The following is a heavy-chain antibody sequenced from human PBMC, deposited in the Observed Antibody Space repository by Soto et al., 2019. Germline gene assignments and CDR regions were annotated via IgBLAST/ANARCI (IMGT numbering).Heavy chain of an antibody. J-gene: IGHJ6*02. Sequence: LSLTCTVSGGSISSSSFYWAWVRQSPAKGLEWIASIFSSGYTYYNPSLKSRVSISVDKSKNQFSLNLGSLTAADTAVYYCARGVVSSLSYYGSGFYYYGMDVWGQGT. CDR1: GGSISSSSFY. CDR2: IFSSGYT. V-gene: IGHV4-39*01. CDR3: ARGVVSSLSYYGSGFYYYGMDV. D-gene: IGHD3-10*01.